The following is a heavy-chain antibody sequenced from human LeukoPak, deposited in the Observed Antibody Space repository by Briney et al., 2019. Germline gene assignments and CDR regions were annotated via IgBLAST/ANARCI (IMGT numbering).Heavy chain of an antibody. J-gene: IGHJ6*03. Sequence: ASVKVSCKASGYTFTGYYMHWVRQAPGQRLEWMGWINPNSGGTNYAHKFQGRVTMTRDTSISTAYMELSRLRSDDTAVYYCARVDSRQYYYYYYYMDVWGKGTTVTVSS. V-gene: IGHV1-2*02. D-gene: IGHD6-13*01. CDR2: INPNSGGT. CDR1: GYTFTGYY. CDR3: ARVDSRQYYYYYYYMDV.